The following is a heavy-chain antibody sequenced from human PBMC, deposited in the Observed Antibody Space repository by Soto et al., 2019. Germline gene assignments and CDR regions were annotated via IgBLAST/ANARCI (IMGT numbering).Heavy chain of an antibody. Sequence: PGGSMRLSCAASGFTFSSYAMSWVRQAPGQGLEWMGIINPSGGSTSYAQKFQGRVTMTRDTSTSTVYMELSSLRSEDTAVYYCARDGINLRYFDWLSDAFDIWGQGTMVTVSS. CDR1: GFTFSSYA. J-gene: IGHJ3*02. V-gene: IGHV1-46*01. CDR2: INPSGGST. D-gene: IGHD3-9*01. CDR3: ARDGINLRYFDWLSDAFDI.